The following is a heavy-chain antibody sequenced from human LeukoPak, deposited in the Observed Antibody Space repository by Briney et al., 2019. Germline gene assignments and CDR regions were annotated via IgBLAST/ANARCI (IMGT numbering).Heavy chain of an antibody. D-gene: IGHD4/OR15-4a*01. V-gene: IGHV3-23*05. Sequence: GGSLRLSCVVSGFTFSSHAMCWVRQAPGRGLEWVLSIDISGDSTSYADSVKGRFTISRDNSKNTLLLQMDSLRAEDSAIYYCANEIRPNDYWGQGTLVTVSS. CDR1: GFTFSSHA. J-gene: IGHJ4*02. CDR2: IDISGDST. CDR3: ANEIRPNDY.